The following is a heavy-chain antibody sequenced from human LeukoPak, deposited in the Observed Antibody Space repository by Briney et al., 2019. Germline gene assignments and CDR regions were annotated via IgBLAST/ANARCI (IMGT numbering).Heavy chain of an antibody. CDR2: IYYGGSA. J-gene: IGHJ4*02. CDR1: GVSVGSYY. V-gene: IGHV4-59*08. CDR3: ARHGSSYSFDY. D-gene: IGHD6-13*01. Sequence: SETLCLTCTVSGVSVGSYYRSWIRQSPGKGLEWVAYIYYGGSANYNPSLKSRATISIDRSKNQYSLKLSSLTAADTAVYYCARHGSSYSFDYWGQGTLVTVSS.